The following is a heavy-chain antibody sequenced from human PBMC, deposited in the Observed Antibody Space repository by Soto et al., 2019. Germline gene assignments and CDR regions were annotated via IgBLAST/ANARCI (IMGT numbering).Heavy chain of an antibody. V-gene: IGHV1-2*04. J-gene: IGHJ6*02. CDR1: GYTFTGYY. Sequence: AAVKVSCKASGYTFTGYYMHWVRQAPGQGVEGMGWINPNSGGTNYAQKFQGWVTMTRDTSLRTAYMELRRLRSDDTAVYYCARAHTAMVPRYYYYYGMDVWGQGTTVTVSS. CDR3: ARAHTAMVPRYYYYYGMDV. CDR2: INPNSGGT. D-gene: IGHD5-18*01.